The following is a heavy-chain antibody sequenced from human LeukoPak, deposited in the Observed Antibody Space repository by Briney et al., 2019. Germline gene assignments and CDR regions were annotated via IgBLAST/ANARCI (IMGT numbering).Heavy chain of an antibody. J-gene: IGHJ4*02. D-gene: IGHD3-3*01. CDR3: ARWSGFSFDY. CDR2: IYSGGGT. Sequence: GGSLRLSCEASGFTVSSNYMSWVREAPGKGLEWVSVIYSGGGTNYADSVKGRFTISRDNSKNTLYLQMNSLRAEDTAVYYCARWSGFSFDYWGQGTLVTVSS. CDR1: GFTVSSNY. V-gene: IGHV3-66*01.